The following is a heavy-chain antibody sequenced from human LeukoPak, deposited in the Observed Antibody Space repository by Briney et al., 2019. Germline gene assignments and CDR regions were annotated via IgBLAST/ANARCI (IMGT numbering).Heavy chain of an antibody. CDR3: VSFYETY. Sequence: PGGSLRLSCAASGFTFSNYWMQWVRQAPGKGLVWVSHINSDGSWTSYADSVKGRFTISKDNAKNTVYLQMNNLRVEDTAVYYCVSFYETYWGRGTLVTVSS. CDR1: GFTFSNYW. CDR2: INSDGSWT. D-gene: IGHD2-2*01. V-gene: IGHV3-74*01. J-gene: IGHJ4*02.